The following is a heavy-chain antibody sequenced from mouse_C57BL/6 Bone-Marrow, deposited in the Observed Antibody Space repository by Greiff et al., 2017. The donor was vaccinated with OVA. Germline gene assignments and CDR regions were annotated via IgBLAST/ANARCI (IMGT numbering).Heavy chain of an antibody. CDR1: GYTFTSYW. Sequence: QVQLQQPGAELVKPGASVKLSCKASGYTFTSYWMHWVKQRPGRGLEWIGRMDPNSGGNKYNEKFKSKATLTVDKPSSTAYMQLSSLTSEDSAVYYCARHWVVEGFAYWGQGTLVTVSA. CDR3: ARHWVVEGFAY. D-gene: IGHD4-1*01. CDR2: MDPNSGGN. V-gene: IGHV1-72*01. J-gene: IGHJ3*01.